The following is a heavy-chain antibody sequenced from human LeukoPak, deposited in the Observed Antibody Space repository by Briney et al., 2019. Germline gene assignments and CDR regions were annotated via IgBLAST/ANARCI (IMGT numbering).Heavy chain of an antibody. CDR3: ARDSWGFDF. CDR2: MSYDGSNK. Sequence: GGSLRLSCAASGFTFSNFAMHWVRQAPGKGLEWVAMMSYDGSNKYTDSVKGRFTISRDNSKNMVDLYMSNLKIEGTAVYYCARDSWGFDFWGQGTLVTVSS. D-gene: IGHD7-27*01. J-gene: IGHJ4*02. V-gene: IGHV3-30*04. CDR1: GFTFSNFA.